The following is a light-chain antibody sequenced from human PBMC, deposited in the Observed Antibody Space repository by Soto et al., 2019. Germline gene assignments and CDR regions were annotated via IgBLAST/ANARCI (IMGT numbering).Light chain of an antibody. CDR3: QQYNDWPLT. J-gene: IGKJ1*01. CDR2: GAS. CDR1: QSVSSS. Sequence: EIVMTQSPATLSVSPWERATLSCRTSQSVSSSLAWYQQKPGQAPSLLIYGASTRATGIPARFSGTGSGTEFTLTISSLQSEDFALYYCQQYNDWPLTFGQGTKVDIK. V-gene: IGKV3-15*01.